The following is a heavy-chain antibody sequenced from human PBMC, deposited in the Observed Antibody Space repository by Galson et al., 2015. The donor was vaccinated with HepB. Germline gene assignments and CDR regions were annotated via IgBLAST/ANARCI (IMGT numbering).Heavy chain of an antibody. Sequence: SLRLSCAASGFTFSSYGMHWVRQAPGKGLEWVAIIWYDGSTKYYADSVKGRFTISRDNTKNTLYLQMNSLRAEDTAVYYCARERRYGSGSFGYWGQGTLVTVSS. CDR2: IWYDGSTK. V-gene: IGHV3-33*01. CDR1: GFTFSSYG. D-gene: IGHD3-10*01. CDR3: ARERRYGSGSFGY. J-gene: IGHJ4*02.